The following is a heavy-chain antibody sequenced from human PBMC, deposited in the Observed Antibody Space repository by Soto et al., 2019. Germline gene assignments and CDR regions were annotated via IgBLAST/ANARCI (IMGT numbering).Heavy chain of an antibody. D-gene: IGHD4-17*01. V-gene: IGHV4-31*03. J-gene: IGHJ4*02. Sequence: QVQLQESGPGLVKPSPTLSLTCTVSGVSISRCGYYWTWIRQYPGKGLEWIGYIYYSGSTFYNPTIKSRVSISVDTSTNQVSLNLSSVTAADTAVYYCARGLSVTLFAYWGQGTLVTVSS. CDR2: IYYSGST. CDR3: ARGLSVTLFAY. CDR1: GVSISRCGYY.